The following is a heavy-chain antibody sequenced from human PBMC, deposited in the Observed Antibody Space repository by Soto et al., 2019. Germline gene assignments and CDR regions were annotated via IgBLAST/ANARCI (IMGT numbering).Heavy chain of an antibody. CDR2: IDSDGSST. CDR1: GFTFGSYW. V-gene: IGHV3-74*01. Sequence: GGSLRLSCAASGFTFGSYWMNWVRQAPGKGLVWVSRIDSDGSSTTYADSVKGRFTTSRDTAKNTLYLQMSSLRVEDTAVYYCARGRSYGMDVWGQGTRVTVAS. CDR3: ARGRSYGMDV. J-gene: IGHJ6*02.